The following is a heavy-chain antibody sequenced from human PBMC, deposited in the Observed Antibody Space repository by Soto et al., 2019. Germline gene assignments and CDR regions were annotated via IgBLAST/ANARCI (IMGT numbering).Heavy chain of an antibody. V-gene: IGHV1-69*01. CDR2: IIPIFGTA. D-gene: IGHD2-2*01. Sequence: QVPLVQSGAEVKKPGSSVKVSCKASGGTFSSYAISWVRQAPGQGLEWMGGIIPIFGTANYAQKFQGRVTITADESTSTAYMELSSLRSEDTAVYYCARPVYCSSTSCHYYYGMDVWGQGTTVTVSS. CDR1: GGTFSSYA. CDR3: ARPVYCSSTSCHYYYGMDV. J-gene: IGHJ6*02.